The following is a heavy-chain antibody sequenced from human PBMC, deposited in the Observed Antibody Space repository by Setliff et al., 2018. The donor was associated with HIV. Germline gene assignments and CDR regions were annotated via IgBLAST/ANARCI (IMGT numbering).Heavy chain of an antibody. CDR1: GGSISSGSFY. J-gene: IGHJ4*02. V-gene: IGHV4-39*01. D-gene: IGHD6-19*01. CDR3: TTLQSSGWPHETEY. CDR2: IYYSGNT. Sequence: SETLSLTCTVSGGSISSGSFYWGWIRQPPGKGLEWIGSIYYSGNTYYNPSLKSRVTISVDTSKNQFSLKMNFMTAADTAVYYCTTLQSSGWPHETEYWGQGTLVTV.